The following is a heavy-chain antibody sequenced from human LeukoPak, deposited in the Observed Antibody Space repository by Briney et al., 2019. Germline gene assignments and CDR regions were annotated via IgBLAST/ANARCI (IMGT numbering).Heavy chain of an antibody. J-gene: IGHJ4*02. Sequence: HPSETLSLTCAVYGGSFSGYYWSWIRQPPGKGLEWIGEINHSGSTNYNPSLKSRVTISVDTSKNQFSLKLSSVTAADTAVYYCARGLRTQGQKPAGYWGQGTLVTASS. CDR3: ARGLRTQGQKPAGY. CDR2: INHSGST. CDR1: GGSFSGYY. V-gene: IGHV4-34*01.